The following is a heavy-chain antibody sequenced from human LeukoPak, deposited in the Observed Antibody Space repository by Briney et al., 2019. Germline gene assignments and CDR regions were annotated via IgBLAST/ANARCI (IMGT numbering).Heavy chain of an antibody. Sequence: GGSLRLSCAASGFALRSYTVTWVRQAPGKGLEWVSSISSTSAYIYYAESVKGRFSISRDNVDNVVHLQMSSLRNEDTAFYYCARVAVAGPAGWFDSWGQGTLVTVSS. V-gene: IGHV3-21*01. CDR3: ARVAVAGPAGWFDS. CDR2: ISSTSAYI. CDR1: GFALRSYT. J-gene: IGHJ5*01. D-gene: IGHD6-19*01.